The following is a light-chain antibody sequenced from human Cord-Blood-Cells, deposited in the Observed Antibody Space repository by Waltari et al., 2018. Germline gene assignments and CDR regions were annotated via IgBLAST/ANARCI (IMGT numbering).Light chain of an antibody. CDR3: QQYNNWPYT. V-gene: IGKV3-15*01. Sequence: EIVMTQSTATLSVSPGERATLSCRASQSVSRNLAWYQQKPGQAPRLLIYGASTMATGIPARFRGSGSGTEFTLTISSLQSEDFAVYYCQQYNNWPYTFGQGTKLEIK. CDR1: QSVSRN. CDR2: GAS. J-gene: IGKJ2*01.